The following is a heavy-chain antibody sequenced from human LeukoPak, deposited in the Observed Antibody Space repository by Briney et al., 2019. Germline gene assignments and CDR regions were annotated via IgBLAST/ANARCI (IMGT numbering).Heavy chain of an antibody. J-gene: IGHJ4*02. V-gene: IGHV3-11*03. CDR1: GIPFSDYY. D-gene: IGHD6-13*01. CDR2: ISASSSYT. CDR3: AAGTAADF. Sequence: KPGGSLRLSCVVSGIPFSDYYMSWIRLAPGKGLEWISYISASSSYTDYADSVKGRFTISRDNAKNTLYLQMNSLGVEDTAVYYCAAGTAADFWGEGTLVSVSS.